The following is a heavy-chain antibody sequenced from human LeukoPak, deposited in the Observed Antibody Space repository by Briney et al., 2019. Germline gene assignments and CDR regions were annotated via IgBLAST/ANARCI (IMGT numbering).Heavy chain of an antibody. J-gene: IGHJ4*02. Sequence: PSETLSLTCTVSGGSISSYYWTWIRHPPGKGLEWIGYIYYTGATSYNPSLKSRVTISVDTSKKQFSLKLTSVTAADTAVYYCARYGGSGWVIDNWGQGTLVTVSS. CDR3: ARYGGSGWVIDN. CDR2: IYYTGAT. V-gene: IGHV4-59*08. D-gene: IGHD6-19*01. CDR1: GGSISSYY.